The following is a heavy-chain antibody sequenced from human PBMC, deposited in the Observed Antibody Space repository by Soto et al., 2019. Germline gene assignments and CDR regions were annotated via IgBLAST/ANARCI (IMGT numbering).Heavy chain of an antibody. V-gene: IGHV3-21*01. CDR3: ARDGCGGDCYYRYFQH. D-gene: IGHD2-21*02. CDR2: ISSSSSYI. J-gene: IGHJ1*01. CDR1: GFTFSSYS. Sequence: GSLRLSCAASGFTFSSYSMNWVRQAPGKGLEWVSSISSSSSYIYYADSVKGRFTISRDNAKNSLYLQMNSLRAEDTAVYYCARDGCGGDCYYRYFQHWGQGTLVTVSS.